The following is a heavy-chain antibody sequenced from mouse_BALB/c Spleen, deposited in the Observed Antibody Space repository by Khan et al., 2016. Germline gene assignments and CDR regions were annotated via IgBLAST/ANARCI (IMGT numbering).Heavy chain of an antibody. J-gene: IGHJ3*01. CDR1: GYSFTHSG. CDR2: IDTNTGEP. D-gene: IGHD2-4*01. CDR3: ARCRYDYGWFAY. V-gene: IGHV9-3*02. Sequence: QIQLVQSGPELKKPGETVKISCKASGYSFTHSGMNWVKQAPGQGLKWMGWIDTNTGEPTYAEEFKGRFAFSLDTSAITAYLQINNLKNDETATYCCARCRYDYGWFAYWGQGTLVTVSA.